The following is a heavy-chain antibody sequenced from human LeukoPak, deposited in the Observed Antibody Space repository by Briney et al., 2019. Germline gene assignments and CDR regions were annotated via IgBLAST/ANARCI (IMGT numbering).Heavy chain of an antibody. CDR3: ARVIAVAGNYYYGMDV. CDR1: GGSISSYY. V-gene: IGHV4-59*01. CDR2: IYYSGST. J-gene: IGHJ6*02. D-gene: IGHD6-13*01. Sequence: SETLSLTCTVSGGSISSYYWSWIRQPPGKGLEWIGYIYYSGSTNYNPSLKSRVTISVDTSKNQFSLKLSSVTAADTAVYYCARVIAVAGNYYYGMDVWGQGTTVTVSS.